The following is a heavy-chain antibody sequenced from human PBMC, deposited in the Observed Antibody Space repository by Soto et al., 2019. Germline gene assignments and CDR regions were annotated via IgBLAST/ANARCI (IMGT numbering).Heavy chain of an antibody. V-gene: IGHV3-30-3*01. Sequence: QPGGSLRLSCAASGLTFSSYAMHWVRQAPGKGLEWVAVISYDGSNKYYADSVKGRFTISRDNSKNTLYLQMNSLRAEDTAVYYCAREGLEYYDSSGSDYWGQGTLVTVSS. CDR2: ISYDGSNK. CDR1: GLTFSSYA. CDR3: AREGLEYYDSSGSDY. D-gene: IGHD3-22*01. J-gene: IGHJ4*02.